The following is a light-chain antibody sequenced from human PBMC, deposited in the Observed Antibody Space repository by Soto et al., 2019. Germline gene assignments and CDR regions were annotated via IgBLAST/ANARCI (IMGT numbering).Light chain of an antibody. CDR2: DVS. J-gene: IGLJ1*01. Sequence: SVLTQPASLSGSPGQSITISCTGTSSDVGGYNYVSWYQHHPGKAPKRMIHDVSNRPSGVSNRFSGSKSGNTASLTISGLQAEDEADYYCSSYIPNNSTYVFGTGTKVTVL. V-gene: IGLV2-14*03. CDR1: SSDVGGYNY. CDR3: SSYIPNNSTYV.